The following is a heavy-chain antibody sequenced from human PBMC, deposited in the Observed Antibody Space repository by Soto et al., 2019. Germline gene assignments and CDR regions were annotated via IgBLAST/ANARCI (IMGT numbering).Heavy chain of an antibody. CDR2: ISSSSGYT. D-gene: IGHD3-22*01. V-gene: IGHV3-11*05. Sequence: QVQLVESGGGLVKPGGSLRLSRAASGFTFSDYYMSWIRQAPGKGLEWVSYISSSSGYTNYADSVKDRFTISRDNAKNSLYLQRNSLRAEDTAVYYWARGGGEADSSGYPDYWGQGTLVTVSS. CDR1: GFTFSDYY. CDR3: ARGGGEADSSGYPDY. J-gene: IGHJ4*02.